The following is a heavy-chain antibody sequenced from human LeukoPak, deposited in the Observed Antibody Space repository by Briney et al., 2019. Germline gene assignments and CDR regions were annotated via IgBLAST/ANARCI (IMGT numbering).Heavy chain of an antibody. CDR1: GFTFSSYR. Sequence: GGSLKLSCAASGFTFSSYRMNWVRQAPGKGLEWVSSISSRSSYIYYADSLKGRFTISRDNAKNSLYLNIHSLRAEDTAVYYCARDRADPDYGDYVFAYWGQGTLVTVSS. CDR3: ARDRADPDYGDYVFAY. J-gene: IGHJ4*02. V-gene: IGHV3-21*01. CDR2: ISSRSSYI. D-gene: IGHD4-17*01.